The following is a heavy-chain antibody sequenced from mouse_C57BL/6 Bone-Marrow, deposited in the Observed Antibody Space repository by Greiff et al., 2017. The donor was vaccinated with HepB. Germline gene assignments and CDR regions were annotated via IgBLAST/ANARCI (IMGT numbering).Heavy chain of an antibody. J-gene: IGHJ2*01. Sequence: QVQLQQSGAELVRPGTSVKMSCKASGYTFTNYWIGWVQQRPGHGLEWIGDIYTGGGYTNYKETFKGKVTMSADNSTSTAYLQFSSLTSEDSAIYYCARRGITSVVEYYFDYWGQGTTLTVSS. V-gene: IGHV1-63*01. CDR1: GYTFTNYW. D-gene: IGHD1-1*01. CDR2: IYTGGGYT. CDR3: ARRGITSVVEYYFDY.